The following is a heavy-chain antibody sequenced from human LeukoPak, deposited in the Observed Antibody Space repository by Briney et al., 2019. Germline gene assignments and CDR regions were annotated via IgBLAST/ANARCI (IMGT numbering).Heavy chain of an antibody. CDR3: AKECRSGSCWGDS. D-gene: IGHD2-15*01. Sequence: AGGSLRLSCAASGFTLDDYAMHWVRQAPGKGLEWVSLISGDGGSTKYADSVKGRFTISRDSSKNSLYLQMNSLRAEDTALYYCAKECRSGSCWGDSWGQGTLVTVSS. V-gene: IGHV3-43*02. CDR1: GFTLDDYA. J-gene: IGHJ4*02. CDR2: ISGDGGST.